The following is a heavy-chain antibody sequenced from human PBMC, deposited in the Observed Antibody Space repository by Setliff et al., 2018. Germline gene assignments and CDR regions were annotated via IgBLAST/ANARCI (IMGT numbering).Heavy chain of an antibody. Sequence: GASVKVSCKTSGYSFTNYGINWVRQAPGQGLEWMGWNNDYARKFQGRVTMTRDTSTSTFYMELSSLRSEDTAVYYCARGAGAMGDYWGQGTLVTVSS. CDR1: GYSFTNYG. J-gene: IGHJ4*02. CDR3: ARGAGAMGDY. CDR2: NND. D-gene: IGHD1-26*01. V-gene: IGHV1-8*02.